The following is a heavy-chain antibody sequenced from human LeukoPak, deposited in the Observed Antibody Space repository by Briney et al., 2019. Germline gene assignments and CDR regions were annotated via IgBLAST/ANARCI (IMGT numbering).Heavy chain of an antibody. CDR3: ARGSGTTVVTRRYYYYYMDV. D-gene: IGHD4-23*01. V-gene: IGHV4-30-4*08. CDR1: GGSISSGDYY. Sequence: TSETLSLTCTVSGGSISSGDYYWSWIRQPPGKGLEWIVYIYYSGSTYYNPSLKSRVTISVDTSKNQFSLKLSSVPAADTAVYYCARGSGTTVVTRRYYYYYMDVWGKGTTVTVSS. J-gene: IGHJ6*03. CDR2: IYYSGST.